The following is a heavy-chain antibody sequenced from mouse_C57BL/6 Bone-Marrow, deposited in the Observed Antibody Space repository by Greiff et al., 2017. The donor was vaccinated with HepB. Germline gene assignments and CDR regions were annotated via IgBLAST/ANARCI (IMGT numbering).Heavy chain of an antibody. CDR1: GYTFTSYW. CDR2: IYPGSGST. CDR3: ARNYYGSSTWFAY. Sequence: QVQLQQPGAELVKPGASVKMSCKASGYTFTSYWITGVKQRPGQGLEWMGDIYPGSGSTNYNEKFKSKATLTVDTSSSTAYMQLSSLTSEDSAVYYCARNYYGSSTWFAYWGQGTLVTVSA. D-gene: IGHD1-1*01. J-gene: IGHJ3*01. V-gene: IGHV1-55*01.